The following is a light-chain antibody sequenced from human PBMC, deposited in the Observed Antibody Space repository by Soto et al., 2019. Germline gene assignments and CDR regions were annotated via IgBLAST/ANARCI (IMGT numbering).Light chain of an antibody. CDR3: VAWDDSLSGRV. Sequence: QTVLTQPPSASGTPGQRVIISCSGTSANIGNNFVCWYQHLPGMAPKLLIYSTAQRPSGVPDRFSGSKSGTSASLAISGLRSEEEADYYCVAWDDSLSGRVFGTGTKV. J-gene: IGLJ1*01. CDR1: SANIGNNF. CDR2: STA. V-gene: IGLV1-47*02.